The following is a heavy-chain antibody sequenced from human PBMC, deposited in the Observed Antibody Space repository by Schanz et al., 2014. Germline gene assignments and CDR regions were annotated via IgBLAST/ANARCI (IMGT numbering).Heavy chain of an antibody. CDR3: ARGAGGGSGTYYGAYYNYYYMDV. CDR2: IYHSGRT. Sequence: QVQLQESGPGLVKPSVTLSLTCALSGGSISSSNWWSWVRQPPGKGLEWIGEIYHSGRTSYNPSLKSRVTKAFHKHNNDFSQKLRSLPAADTAVYYCARGAGGGSGTYYGAYYNYYYMDVWGRGTTVTV. CDR1: GGSISSSNW. D-gene: IGHD3-10*01. J-gene: IGHJ6*03. V-gene: IGHV4-4*02.